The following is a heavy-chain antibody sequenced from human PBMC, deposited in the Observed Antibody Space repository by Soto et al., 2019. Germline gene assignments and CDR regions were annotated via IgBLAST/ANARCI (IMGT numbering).Heavy chain of an antibody. D-gene: IGHD3-3*01. CDR1: GFTFSSFA. Sequence: SGGSLRLSCAASGFTFSSFAMSWVRQAPGKGLEWVSAISGSGGSTFYADSVKGRFTISRDNSKNTLYLQMNSLRAEDTAVYYCAKFGRITIFGVVPAYYYYAMDVWGQGTTVTVSS. V-gene: IGHV3-23*01. J-gene: IGHJ6*02. CDR2: ISGSGGST. CDR3: AKFGRITIFGVVPAYYYYAMDV.